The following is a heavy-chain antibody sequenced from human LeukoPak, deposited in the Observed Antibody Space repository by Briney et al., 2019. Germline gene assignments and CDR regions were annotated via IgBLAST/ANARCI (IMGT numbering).Heavy chain of an antibody. CDR3: ARSGYCSSTSCYENGDYYYYYMDV. D-gene: IGHD2-2*01. CDR1: GFTFSSYS. J-gene: IGHJ6*03. CDR2: ISSSSSYI. V-gene: IGHV3-21*01. Sequence: PGGSLRLSCAASGFTFSSYSMNWVRQAPGKGLEWVSSISSSSSYIYYADSVKGRFTISRDNAKNSLYLQMNSLRAEDTAVYYCARSGYCSSTSCYENGDYYYYYMDVWGKGTTVTVSS.